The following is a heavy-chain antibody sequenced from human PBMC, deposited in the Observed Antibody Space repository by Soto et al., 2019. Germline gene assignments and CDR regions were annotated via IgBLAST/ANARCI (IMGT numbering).Heavy chain of an antibody. D-gene: IGHD6-13*01. V-gene: IGHV3-30-3*01. Sequence: QVQLVESGGGVVQPGRSLRLSCAASGFTFSSYAMHWVRQAPGKGLEWVAVISYDGSNKYYADSVKGRFTISRDNSKNTLYLQMNSLRAEDTAGYYCARNSLVAAAGTSFDYWGQGILVTVSS. J-gene: IGHJ4*02. CDR3: ARNSLVAAAGTSFDY. CDR2: ISYDGSNK. CDR1: GFTFSSYA.